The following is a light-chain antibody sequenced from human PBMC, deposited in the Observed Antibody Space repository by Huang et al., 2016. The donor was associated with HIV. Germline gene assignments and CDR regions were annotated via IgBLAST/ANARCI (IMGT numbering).Light chain of an antibody. V-gene: IGKV3-11*01. CDR3: QQRSKWPLT. Sequence: EFVLTQSPVTLSLSPGHRSTHSCRARQTIGTYLDWYQQKSGQAPRLLIYDASNRAAGIPARFSASGSETDFTLTIDGLDPDDFAIYYCQQRSKWPLTFGGGTKVEMK. CDR2: DAS. J-gene: IGKJ4*01. CDR1: QTIGTY.